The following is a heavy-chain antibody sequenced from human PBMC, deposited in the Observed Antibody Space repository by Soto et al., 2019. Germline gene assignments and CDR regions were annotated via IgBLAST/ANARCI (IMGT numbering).Heavy chain of an antibody. Sequence: GSLGLSCAASGFKFGDHYMTWIRQAPGKGLEWVSKISGDGTTQYYADSVKGRFTVSRDNAKNSLHLQMNSLRAEDTALYYCAGDPFYYASGFWGPGTLVTVYS. J-gene: IGHJ4*02. D-gene: IGHD3-10*01. V-gene: IGHV3-11*01. CDR1: GFKFGDHY. CDR3: AGDPFYYASGF. CDR2: ISGDGTTQ.